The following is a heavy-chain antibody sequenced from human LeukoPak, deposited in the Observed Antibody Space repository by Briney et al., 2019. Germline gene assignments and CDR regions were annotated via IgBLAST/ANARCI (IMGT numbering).Heavy chain of an antibody. CDR2: ISSSGSTI. CDR1: GFTFSSYE. Sequence: PRGSLRLSCAASGFTFSSYEMNWVRQAPGKGLEWVSYISSSGSTIYYADSVKGRFPISRDNAKNSLYLQMNSLRAEDTAVYYCAELGITMIGGVWGKGTTVTISS. J-gene: IGHJ6*04. D-gene: IGHD3-10*02. V-gene: IGHV3-48*03. CDR3: AELGITMIGGV.